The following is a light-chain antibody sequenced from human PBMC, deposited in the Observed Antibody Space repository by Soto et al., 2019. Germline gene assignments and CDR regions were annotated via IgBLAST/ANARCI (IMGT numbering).Light chain of an antibody. J-gene: IGKJ5*01. Sequence: EIVLTQSPGTLSLSPGGRATLSCRASQSVSSSYLAWYQQKPGQAPRLLIYGASSRATGIPDRFSGSVSGTDFTLTISRLETEDFAVYYCQQYARSPITFGQGTRLEIK. V-gene: IGKV3-20*01. CDR3: QQYARSPIT. CDR2: GAS. CDR1: QSVSSSY.